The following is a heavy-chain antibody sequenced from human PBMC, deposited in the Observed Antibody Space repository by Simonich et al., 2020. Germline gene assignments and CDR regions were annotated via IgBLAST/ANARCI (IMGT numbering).Heavy chain of an antibody. Sequence: QLQLQESGPGLVKPSETLSLTCTVSGGSISSSSYYWGWFRQPPGKGREWIGSIYYSGSTYTNPSLKSRVTISGGTSKNQFSLKLSSVTAADTAVYYCARRGYCSSTSCYDAFDIWGQGTMVTVSS. CDR3: ARRGYCSSTSCYDAFDI. J-gene: IGHJ3*02. V-gene: IGHV4-39*01. CDR1: GGSISSSSYY. CDR2: IYYSGST. D-gene: IGHD2-2*01.